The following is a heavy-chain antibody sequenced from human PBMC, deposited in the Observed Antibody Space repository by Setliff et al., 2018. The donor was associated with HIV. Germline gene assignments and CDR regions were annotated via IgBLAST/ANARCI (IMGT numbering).Heavy chain of an antibody. CDR2: INHSGSN. J-gene: IGHJ5*02. V-gene: IGHV4-34*01. CDR1: GGSFSGDY. Sequence: SETLSLTCAVYGGSFSGDYWSWIRQPPGKGLEWIGEINHSGSNNYNTSLKSRVTISVDTSKNQFSLKLRSETAADTAVYYCARYRSKLDWFDPWGQGTLVTVSS. D-gene: IGHD1-26*01. CDR3: ARYRSKLDWFDP.